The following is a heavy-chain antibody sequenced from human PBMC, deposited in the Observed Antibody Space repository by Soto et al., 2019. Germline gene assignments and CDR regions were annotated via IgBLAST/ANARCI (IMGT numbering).Heavy chain of an antibody. CDR1: GYTFTSYD. D-gene: IGHD2-21*02. Sequence: ASVKVSCKASGYTFTSYDINWVRQATGQGLEWMGWMNPNSGNTGYVQKFQGRVTMTRNTSISTAYMELSSLRSEDTAVYYCARSIVVVTALDYWGQGTLVTVSS. CDR2: MNPNSGNT. CDR3: ARSIVVVTALDY. J-gene: IGHJ4*02. V-gene: IGHV1-8*01.